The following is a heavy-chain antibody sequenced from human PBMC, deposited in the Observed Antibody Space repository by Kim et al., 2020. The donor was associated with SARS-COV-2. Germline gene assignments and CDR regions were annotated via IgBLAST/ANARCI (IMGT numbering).Heavy chain of an antibody. Sequence: SETLSLTCAVYGGSFSGYYWSWIRQPPGKGLEWIGEINHSGSTNYNPSLKSRVTISVDTSKNQFSLKLSSVTAADTAVYYCARARNVEMATIPLSSLYYGMDVWGQGTTVTVSS. CDR1: GGSFSGYY. V-gene: IGHV4-34*01. D-gene: IGHD5-12*01. J-gene: IGHJ6*02. CDR3: ARARNVEMATIPLSSLYYGMDV. CDR2: INHSGST.